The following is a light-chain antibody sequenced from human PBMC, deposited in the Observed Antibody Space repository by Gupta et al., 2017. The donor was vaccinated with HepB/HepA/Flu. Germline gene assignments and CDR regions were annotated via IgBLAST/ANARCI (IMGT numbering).Light chain of an antibody. CDR3: GTWDSSLSAVV. CDR2: EDN. V-gene: IGLV1-51*01. CDR1: TSNIGNNY. J-gene: IGLJ2*01. Sequence: QSVLTQPPSVSADPGQKVTMSCSGSTSNIGNNYVSWYQQLPGTAPKLLIFEDNKRPSGIPDRFSVSKSGTSATLGIAGLQTGDEAEYYCGTWDSSLSAVVFGGGTELTVL.